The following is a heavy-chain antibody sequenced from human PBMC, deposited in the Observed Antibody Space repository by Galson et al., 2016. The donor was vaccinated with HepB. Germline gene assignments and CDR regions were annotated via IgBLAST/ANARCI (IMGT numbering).Heavy chain of an antibody. V-gene: IGHV4-59*01. CDR1: GGSISNYY. Sequence: SETLSLTCTVFGGSISNYYWSWIRQPSGKGLEWTGYVYYSGTTTYNPSLKTRVTISIDTSRNQFSLRLTSVSGADTAVYYCARSLRYYDSPFQLWGQGTLVTVSS. D-gene: IGHD3-16*01. CDR2: VYYSGTT. CDR3: ARSLRYYDSPFQL. J-gene: IGHJ1*01.